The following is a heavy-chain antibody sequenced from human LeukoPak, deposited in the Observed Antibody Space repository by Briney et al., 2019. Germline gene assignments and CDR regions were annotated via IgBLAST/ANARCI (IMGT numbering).Heavy chain of an antibody. Sequence: GGSLRLSCAASGFTFSSYAMHWVRQAPGKGLEYVSAISSNGGSTYYANSVKGRFTISRDNSKNTVYLQMNSLRAEDTAVYYCARNIPVTRWGYWGQGTLVTVSS. V-gene: IGHV3-64*01. J-gene: IGHJ4*02. CDR3: ARNIPVTRWGY. D-gene: IGHD2-21*01. CDR1: GFTFSSYA. CDR2: ISSNGGST.